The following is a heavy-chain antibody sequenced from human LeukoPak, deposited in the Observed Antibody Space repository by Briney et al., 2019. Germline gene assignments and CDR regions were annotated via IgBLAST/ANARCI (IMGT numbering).Heavy chain of an antibody. D-gene: IGHD6-13*01. CDR3: ARDPGYSSSWFYAFDI. J-gene: IGHJ3*02. V-gene: IGHV1-69*05. Sequence: SVKVSCKASGGTFSSYAISWVRQAPGQGLEWMGGIIPIFGTANYAQKFQGRVTITTDESTSTAYMELSSLRSEDTAVYYCARDPGYSSSWFYAFDIWGQGTMVTVSS. CDR1: GGTFSSYA. CDR2: IIPIFGTA.